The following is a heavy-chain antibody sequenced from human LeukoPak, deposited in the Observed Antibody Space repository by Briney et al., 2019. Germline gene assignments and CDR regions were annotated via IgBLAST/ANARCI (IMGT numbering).Heavy chain of an antibody. Sequence: ASVKVSCKASGYTFTDYYMHWVRQAPRQGLEWMGRINPNSGGTKYAQKFQGRVTMTRDTSISTAYMELNRLTSDDTAVYYCAKCGDFIAGSYNWFDPWGTGTLVTVSS. J-gene: IGHJ5*02. CDR1: GYTFTDYY. CDR2: INPNSGGT. CDR3: AKCGDFIAGSYNWFDP. V-gene: IGHV1-2*06. D-gene: IGHD2-21*02.